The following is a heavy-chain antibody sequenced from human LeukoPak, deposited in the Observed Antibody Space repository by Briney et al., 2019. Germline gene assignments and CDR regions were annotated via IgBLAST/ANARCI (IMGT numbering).Heavy chain of an antibody. CDR3: GTSVTFGGVIDTDYFDY. CDR2: ISGSGGST. V-gene: IGHV3-23*01. D-gene: IGHD3-16*02. J-gene: IGHJ4*02. Sequence: GGSLRLSCAASGFTFSSYAMSWVRRAPGKGLEWVSAISGSGGSTYYADSVKGRFTISRDNSKNTLYLQMNSLRAEDTAVYYCGTSVTFGGVIDTDYFDYWGQGTLVTVSS. CDR1: GFTFSSYA.